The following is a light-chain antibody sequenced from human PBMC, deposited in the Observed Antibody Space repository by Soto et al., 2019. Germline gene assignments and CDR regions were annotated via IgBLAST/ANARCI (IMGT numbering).Light chain of an antibody. CDR3: QSYDSSLGGSRV. Sequence: QSVLTQPPSVSGAPGQRVTIFCTGSNSNIGAGYDVEWYQQLPGAAPKLLIYGNNNRPSGVPGRFSASKSGTSASLAITGLQAEDDADYHCQSYDSSLGGSRVFGGGTKLTV. CDR1: NSNIGAGYD. V-gene: IGLV1-40*01. CDR2: GNN. J-gene: IGLJ3*02.